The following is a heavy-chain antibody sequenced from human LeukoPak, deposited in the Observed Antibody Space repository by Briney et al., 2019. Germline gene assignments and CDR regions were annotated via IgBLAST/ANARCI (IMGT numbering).Heavy chain of an antibody. J-gene: IGHJ5*02. D-gene: IGHD6-19*01. V-gene: IGHV3-23*01. CDR1: GFTFSSYA. CDR3: AKARESSGWYGWFDP. CDR2: ISGSGGST. Sequence: PGGSLRLSCAASGFTFSSYAMSWVRQAPGKGLEWVSAISGSGGSTYYADSVKGRFTISRDNSKDTLYLQMNSLRAEDTAVYYCAKARESSGWYGWFDPWAREPWSPSPQ.